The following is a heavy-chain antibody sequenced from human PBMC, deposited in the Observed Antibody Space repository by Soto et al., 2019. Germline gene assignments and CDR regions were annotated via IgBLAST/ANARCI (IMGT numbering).Heavy chain of an antibody. CDR1: GYSFTNYN. D-gene: IGHD6-13*01. J-gene: IGHJ5*02. CDR2: INGGNGYT. Sequence: ASVKVSCKASGYSFTNYNIYWLRQAPGQRLEWMGWINGGNGYTKYSQIFQGRVTFTRDTSATTVYMELSRLRSEDTAVYYCARGYGSSSFDPWGQGALVTVSS. CDR3: ARGYGSSSFDP. V-gene: IGHV1-3*01.